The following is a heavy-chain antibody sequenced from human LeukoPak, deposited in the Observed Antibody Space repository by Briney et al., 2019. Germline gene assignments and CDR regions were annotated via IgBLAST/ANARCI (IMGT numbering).Heavy chain of an antibody. CDR2: ISGGGSTT. CDR1: GFTFSNYA. Sequence: GGSLRLSCAASGFTFSNYAMSWVRQAPGKGLEWVSAISGGGSTTYSADSVKGRFTISRDNSKNTLYLQMNSLRAEDTAVYYCARDLDDYNGLPPFFQHWGQGTLVTVSS. CDR3: ARDLDDYNGLPPFFQH. J-gene: IGHJ1*01. D-gene: IGHD5-24*01. V-gene: IGHV3-23*01.